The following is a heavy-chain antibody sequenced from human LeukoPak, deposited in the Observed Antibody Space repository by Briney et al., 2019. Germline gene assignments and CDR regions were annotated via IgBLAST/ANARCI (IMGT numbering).Heavy chain of an antibody. CDR2: INHSGST. CDR3: AGLSGYNWESFYDY. V-gene: IGHV4-34*01. CDR1: GGSFSGYY. J-gene: IGHJ4*02. D-gene: IGHD5-12*01. Sequence: SETLSLTCAVYGGSFSGYYWSWIRQPPGKGLEWIGEINHSGSTDYNPSLKSRVTISVDTSKIQFSLKLSSVTAADTAVYYCAGLSGYNWESFYDYWGQGTLVTVSS.